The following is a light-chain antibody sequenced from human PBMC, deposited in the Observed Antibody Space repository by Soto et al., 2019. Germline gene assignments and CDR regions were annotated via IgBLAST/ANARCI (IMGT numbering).Light chain of an antibody. CDR1: QSVSSSY. V-gene: IGKV3-20*01. J-gene: IGKJ4*01. Sequence: EIVLTQSPGTLSLSPGERATLSCRASQSVSSSYLAWYQQKPGQAPRLLIYGASSRATGIPDRFSGSGSRTDFTLTISGLEPEDFATYYCQQLNTYPVTFGGGTKVEIK. CDR3: QQLNTYPVT. CDR2: GAS.